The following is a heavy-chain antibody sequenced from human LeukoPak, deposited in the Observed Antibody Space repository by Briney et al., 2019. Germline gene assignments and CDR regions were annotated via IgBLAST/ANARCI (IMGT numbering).Heavy chain of an antibody. D-gene: IGHD7-27*01. CDR1: GGSIGSYY. CDR3: ARSLGAYYYYGMDV. V-gene: IGHV4-59*01. CDR2: IYYSGST. Sequence: SETLSLTCTVSGGSIGSYYWSWIRQPPGKGLEWIGYIYYSGSTNYNPSLKSRVTISVDTSKNQFSLKLSSVTAADTAIYYCARSLGAYYYYGMDVWGQGTSVTVSS. J-gene: IGHJ6*02.